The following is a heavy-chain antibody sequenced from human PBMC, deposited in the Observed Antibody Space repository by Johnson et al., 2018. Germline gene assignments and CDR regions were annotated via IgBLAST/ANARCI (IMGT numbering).Heavy chain of an antibody. CDR3: ARIPYCSGGTCPSPHDALDI. J-gene: IGHJ3*02. CDR1: GGSFSGYY. CDR2: INHSGST. V-gene: IGHV4-34*01. D-gene: IGHD2-15*01. Sequence: QVQLQQWGAGLLKPSETLSLTCAVYGGSFSGYYWNWIRQPPGKGLEWLGEINHSGSTNYNVSLKSRVAISVATSKNQFSLKLSSVTAADTALYYCARIPYCSGGTCPSPHDALDIWGQGTMVTVSS.